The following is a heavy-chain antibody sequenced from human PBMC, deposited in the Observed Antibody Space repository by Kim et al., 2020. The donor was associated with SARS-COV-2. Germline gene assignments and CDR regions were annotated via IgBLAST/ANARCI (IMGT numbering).Heavy chain of an antibody. CDR3: AKDLYSSSWYYKNHYYYYYGMDV. V-gene: IGHV3-23*01. Sequence: GGSLRLSCAASGFTFSSYAMSWVRQAPGKGLEWVSAISGSGGSTYYADSVKGRFTISRDNSKNTLYLQMNSLRAEDTAVYYCAKDLYSSSWYYKNHYYYYYGMDVWGQGTTVTVSS. J-gene: IGHJ6*02. CDR1: GFTFSSYA. D-gene: IGHD6-13*01. CDR2: ISGSGGST.